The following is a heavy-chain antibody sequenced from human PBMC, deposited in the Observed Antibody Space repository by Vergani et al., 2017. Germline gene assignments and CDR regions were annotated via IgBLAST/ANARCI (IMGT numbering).Heavy chain of an antibody. V-gene: IGHV1-46*03. J-gene: IGHJ4*02. D-gene: IGHD3-9*01. Sequence: QVQWVQPGAEVKKSGASVKVSCKTSGYTFSNYYMHWVRQAPGQGREWMGIINPSGGHTNYAQKFQGRVTMTRDTSTSTVYMELSSLRSEDTAIYYCARGDYGILTGYRYWGQGTLVTVSA. CDR1: GYTFSNYY. CDR3: ARGDYGILTGYRY. CDR2: INPSGGHT.